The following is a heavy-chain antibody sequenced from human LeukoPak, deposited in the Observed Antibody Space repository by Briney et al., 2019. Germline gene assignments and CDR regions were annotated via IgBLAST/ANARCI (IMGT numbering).Heavy chain of an antibody. CDR3: ARELDAFDI. V-gene: IGHV4-59*01. Sequence: SETLSLTCTVSGGSISGYYWSWIRQPPGKGLEWIGYIYSSGTTNYNPSLKSQITISLDTSKNQFSLKLSSVTAADTAVYYCARELDAFDIWGQGTMVTVSS. CDR2: IYSSGTT. CDR1: GGSISGYY. J-gene: IGHJ3*02.